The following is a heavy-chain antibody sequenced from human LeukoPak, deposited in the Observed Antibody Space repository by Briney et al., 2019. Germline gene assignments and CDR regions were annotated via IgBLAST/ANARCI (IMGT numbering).Heavy chain of an antibody. J-gene: IGHJ3*02. CDR3: ARGQYYYDSNAFDI. Sequence: GGSLRLSCAASGFTFSSYAMHWVRQAPGKGLEWVAVISYDGSNKYYADSVKGRFTISRDNSKNTLYLQMNSLRAEDTAVYYCARGQYYYDSNAFDIWGQGTMVTVSS. CDR1: GFTFSSYA. D-gene: IGHD3-22*01. CDR2: ISYDGSNK. V-gene: IGHV3-30*04.